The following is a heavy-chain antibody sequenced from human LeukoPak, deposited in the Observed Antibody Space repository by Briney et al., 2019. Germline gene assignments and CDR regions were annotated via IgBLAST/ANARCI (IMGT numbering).Heavy chain of an antibody. J-gene: IGHJ4*02. V-gene: IGHV4-39*07. Sequence: SETLSLTCTVSGGSISSSSYYWGWIRQPPGKGLEWIGSIYYSGSTYYNPSLKSRVTISVDTSKNQFSLKLNSVTAADTAVYYCARGYGYFDWLGRGYFDYWGQGTLVTVSS. D-gene: IGHD3-9*01. CDR1: GGSISSSSYY. CDR2: IYYSGST. CDR3: ARGYGYFDWLGRGYFDY.